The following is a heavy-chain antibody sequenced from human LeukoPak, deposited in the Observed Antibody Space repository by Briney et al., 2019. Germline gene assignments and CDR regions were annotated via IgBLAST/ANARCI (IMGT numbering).Heavy chain of an antibody. CDR2: ISGSSSYI. J-gene: IGHJ6*02. CDR1: GFTFSSYG. Sequence: PGGSLRLSCAASGFTFSSYGMSWVRQAPGKGLEWVSSISGSSSYIYYADSVKGRFTISRDNAKKSLYLQTSSLRAEDTAVYYCAFYYYYGMDVWGQGTTVTVSS. CDR3: AFYYYYGMDV. V-gene: IGHV3-21*01.